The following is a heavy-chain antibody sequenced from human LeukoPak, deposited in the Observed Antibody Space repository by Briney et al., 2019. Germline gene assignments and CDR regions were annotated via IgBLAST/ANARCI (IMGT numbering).Heavy chain of an antibody. V-gene: IGHV3-48*01. CDR3: ARAGYSSSWYSD. CDR2: ISRSSSTI. J-gene: IGHJ4*02. Sequence: GGSLRLSRAGSGFTFSTYSMNWVRQAPGKGLEWVSDISRSSSTIYYADSVKGRFTISRDNAKNSLYLQMNSLRAEDTAVYYCARAGYSSSWYSDWGQGTLVTVSS. D-gene: IGHD6-13*01. CDR1: GFTFSTYS.